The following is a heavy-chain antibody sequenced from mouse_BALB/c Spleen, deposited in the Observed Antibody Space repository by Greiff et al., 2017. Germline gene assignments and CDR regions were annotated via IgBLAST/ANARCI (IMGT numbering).Heavy chain of an antibody. D-gene: IGHD2-4*01. CDR3: ASGGIGMITDYYAMDY. J-gene: IGHJ4*01. CDR1: GDSITSGY. Sequence: EVHLVESGPSLVKPSQTLSLTCSVTGDSITSGYWNWIRKFPGNKLEYMGYISYSGSTYYNPSLKSRISITRDTSKNQYYLQLNSVTTEDTATYYCASGGIGMITDYYAMDYWGQGTSVTVSS. V-gene: IGHV3-8*02. CDR2: ISYSGST.